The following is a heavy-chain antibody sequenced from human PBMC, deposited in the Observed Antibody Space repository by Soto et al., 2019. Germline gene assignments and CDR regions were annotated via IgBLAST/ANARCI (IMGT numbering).Heavy chain of an antibody. J-gene: IGHJ5*02. CDR3: ESRGGGDGHT. CDR2: ISAYNGNT. D-gene: IGHD3-16*01. Sequence: QVRLVQSGAEVKKPGASVKVSCKASGYTFTSYGISWVRQAPGQGLEWMGWISAYNGNTNYAQKLQGRVTMTTDTTTSAAYMELRSLRSEDTAVYYWESRGGGDGHTWGQGTLVTVSS. V-gene: IGHV1-18*01. CDR1: GYTFTSYG.